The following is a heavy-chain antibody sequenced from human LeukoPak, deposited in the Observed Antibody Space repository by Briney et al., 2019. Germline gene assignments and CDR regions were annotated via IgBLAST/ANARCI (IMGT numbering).Heavy chain of an antibody. Sequence: PGGSLRLSCAASGFPFSSYEMNWVRQAPGKGLEWVSYISSSGSTIYYADSVKGRFTISRDNAKNSLYLQMNSLRAEDTAVYYCARDGPSASSRWFGELFGRETPYMDVWGKGTTVTISS. V-gene: IGHV3-48*03. CDR2: ISSSGSTI. CDR3: ARDGPSASSRWFGELFGRETPYMDV. D-gene: IGHD3-10*01. J-gene: IGHJ6*03. CDR1: GFPFSSYE.